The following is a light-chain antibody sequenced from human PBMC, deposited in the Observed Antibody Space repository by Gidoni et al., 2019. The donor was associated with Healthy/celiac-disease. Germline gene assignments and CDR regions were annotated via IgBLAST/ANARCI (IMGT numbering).Light chain of an antibody. J-gene: IGLJ2*01. Sequence: QSALTQPASVSGSPGQPITISCTGTSSDVGGYNYVSWYQQHPGKAPKLMIYDVSNRPSGVSNRFSGSKSGNTASLTISGLQAEDGADYYCSSYTSSSTVVFGGGTKLTVL. CDR2: DVS. CDR1: SSDVGGYNY. V-gene: IGLV2-14*01. CDR3: SSYTSSSTVV.